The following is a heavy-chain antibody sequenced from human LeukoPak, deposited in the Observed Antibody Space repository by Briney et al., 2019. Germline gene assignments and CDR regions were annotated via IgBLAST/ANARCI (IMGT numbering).Heavy chain of an antibody. D-gene: IGHD6-19*01. J-gene: IGHJ4*02. CDR2: ISYDGSNK. CDR3: AKDGGWSFDY. V-gene: IGHV3-30*18. CDR1: GFTFSSYG. Sequence: GGSLRLSCAASGFTFSSYGMHWVRQAPGKGLEWVAVISYDGSNKYYADSVKGRFTISRDNSQNTLYLQMNSLRAEDTAVYYCAKDGGWSFDYWGQGTLVTVSS.